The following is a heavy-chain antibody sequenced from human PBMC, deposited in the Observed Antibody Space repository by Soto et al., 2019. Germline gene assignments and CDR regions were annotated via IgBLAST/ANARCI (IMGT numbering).Heavy chain of an antibody. CDR1: GFTFTNFW. J-gene: IGHJ6*02. CDR3: XRDGCVISRCDIYGMDV. D-gene: IGHD3-9*01. Sequence: GGSLRLSCAASGFTFTNFWMSWVRQAPGKGLEWVANIEGDGSVKNYLDSVRGRFTISRDNAKNSIHLQMSSLRAEDTAVYYCXRDGCVISRCDIYGMDVWGQGTTVTVSS. V-gene: IGHV3-7*03. CDR2: IEGDGSVK.